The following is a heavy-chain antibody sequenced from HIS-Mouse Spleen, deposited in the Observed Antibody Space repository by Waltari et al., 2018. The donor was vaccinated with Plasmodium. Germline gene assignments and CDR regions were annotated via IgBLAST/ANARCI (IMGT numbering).Heavy chain of an antibody. D-gene: IGHD3-10*01. CDR2: NYYSGSN. CDR1: GGSISSSSYY. CDR3: ARDPGILWFGEPIPYTFDY. J-gene: IGHJ4*02. V-gene: IGHV4-39*07. Sequence: QLQLQESGPGLVKPSETLSLTCTVSGGSISSSSYYWGWIRQPPGKGLEWVGSNYYSGSNYYNPSLRSRVTISVDPSKNQCSLKLSSVTAADTAVYYCARDPGILWFGEPIPYTFDYWGQGTLVTVSS.